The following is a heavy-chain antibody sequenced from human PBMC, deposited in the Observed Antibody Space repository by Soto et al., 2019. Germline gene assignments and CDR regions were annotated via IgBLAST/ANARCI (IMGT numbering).Heavy chain of an antibody. CDR2: ITESGNGT. J-gene: IGHJ4*02. CDR3: GKERRGSGWSVCNF. V-gene: IGHV3-23*04. CDR1: GFTFTSYA. Sequence: EVRLVESGGGFAQIGGSLRLSCVTSGFTFTSYAMTWVRQVPGMGLEWVSAITESGNGTFYADSVRGRFTISRDNSKDTLYLQMNSLRVDDTAVYYCGKERRGSGWSVCNFWGQGSLVTVSS. D-gene: IGHD6-19*01.